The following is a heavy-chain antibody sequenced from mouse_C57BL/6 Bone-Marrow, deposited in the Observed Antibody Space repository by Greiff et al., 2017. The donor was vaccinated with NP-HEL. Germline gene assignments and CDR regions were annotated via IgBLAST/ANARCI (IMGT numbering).Heavy chain of an antibody. J-gene: IGHJ1*03. V-gene: IGHV1-62-2*01. CDR1: GYTFTVYT. CDR2: FYTGCGSI. CDR3: ARHGPYYYGSSFYWYFDV. D-gene: IGHD1-1*01. Sequence: QVQLKESLAELVKPGASVKLSCKASGYTFTVYTIHWVKQRSGQGLEWIGWFYTGCGSIKYNEKFKDKATLTEDKSSSTVYMGLSRLTSEDSAVYFCARHGPYYYGSSFYWYFDVWGTGTTVSVSS.